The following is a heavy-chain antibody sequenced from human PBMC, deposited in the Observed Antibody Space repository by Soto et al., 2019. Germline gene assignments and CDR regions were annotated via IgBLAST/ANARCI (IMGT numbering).Heavy chain of an antibody. J-gene: IGHJ6*02. V-gene: IGHV1-69*02. CDR1: GGTFSIYT. CDR3: ASLSMVRGVISYYGMDF. CDR2: IIPILGIA. D-gene: IGHD3-10*01. Sequence: QVQLVQSGAEVKKPGSSVKVSCKASGGTFSIYTISWVRQAPGQGLEWMGRIIPILGIANDAQKFQGRVTITADKCTSTAYMELSSLRSEDTAVYYCASLSMVRGVISYYGMDFWGQGTTVTVSS.